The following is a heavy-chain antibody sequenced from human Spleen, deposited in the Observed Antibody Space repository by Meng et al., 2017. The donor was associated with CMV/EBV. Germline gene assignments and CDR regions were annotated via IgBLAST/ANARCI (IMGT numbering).Heavy chain of an antibody. CDR1: GYTFTNYD. D-gene: IGHD3-3*01. Sequence: ASVKVSCKASGYTFTNYDINWVRQATGQGLEWMGWINPNNGVTVYAQKFQGRVTMTRDTSISTAYMELSRLNPDDTAVYYCARGGVGYYYYNMDVWGQGTTVTVSS. CDR2: INPNNGVT. J-gene: IGHJ6*02. V-gene: IGHV1-2*02. CDR3: ARGGVGYYYYNMDV.